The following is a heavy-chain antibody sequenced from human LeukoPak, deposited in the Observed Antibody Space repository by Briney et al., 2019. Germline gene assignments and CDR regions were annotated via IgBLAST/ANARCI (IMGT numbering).Heavy chain of an antibody. Sequence: GGSLRLSCAASGFTFSSYWMSWVRQAPGKGLEWVAYIKQYGSEEYYVDSVKGRFSISRDNAQKSLYLQMNSLRAEDTAVYYCGIHDCESIGSVSYYYYYMNGWGKGTSVTASS. CDR1: GFTFSSYW. CDR3: GIHDCESIGSVSYYYYYMNG. CDR2: IKQYGSEE. D-gene: IGHD3-22*01. V-gene: IGHV3-7*03. J-gene: IGHJ6*03.